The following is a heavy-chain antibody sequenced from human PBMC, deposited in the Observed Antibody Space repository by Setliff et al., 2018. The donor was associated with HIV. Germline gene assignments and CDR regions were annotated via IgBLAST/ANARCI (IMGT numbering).Heavy chain of an antibody. CDR1: GGSISSSSYY. Sequence: SETLSLTCTVSGGSISSSSYYWGWIRQPPGKGLEWIGSIYYSGSTYYNPSLKSRVTISVDTSKNQFSLSLTSVTAADTAVYYCARGGSYRFWSGYRYYYYYMDLWGKGTTVTVSS. J-gene: IGHJ6*03. CDR3: ARGGSYRFWSGYRYYYYYMDL. D-gene: IGHD3-3*01. CDR2: IYYSGST. V-gene: IGHV4-39*01.